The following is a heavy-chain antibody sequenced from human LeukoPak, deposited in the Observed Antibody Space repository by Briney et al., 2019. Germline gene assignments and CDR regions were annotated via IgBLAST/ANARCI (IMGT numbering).Heavy chain of an antibody. CDR2: IYSGGRT. CDR1: GFIVSNND. J-gene: IGHJ4*02. Sequence: PGGSLRLSCAASGFIVSNNDMSWVRQAPGKGLEWVSLIYSGGRTYYADSVKGRFTISRDNSKNTLYLQMNSLRGEDTAVYYCARGCFYDRSPYCPFDYWGQGTLVTVPS. V-gene: IGHV3-53*01. CDR3: ARGCFYDRSPYCPFDY. D-gene: IGHD3-22*01.